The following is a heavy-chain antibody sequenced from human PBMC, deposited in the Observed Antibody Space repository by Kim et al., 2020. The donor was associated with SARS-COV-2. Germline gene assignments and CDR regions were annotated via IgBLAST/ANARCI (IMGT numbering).Heavy chain of an antibody. D-gene: IGHD2-15*01. V-gene: IGHV4-39*01. Sequence: SETLSLTCTVSGGSISSSSYYWGWIRQPPGKGLEWIGSIYYSGSTYYNPSLKSRVTISVDTSKNQFSLKLSSVTAADTAVYYCARTVQAIVVVVAATATPPWFAPWRQGTL. J-gene: IGHJ5*02. CDR1: GGSISSSSYY. CDR3: ARTVQAIVVVVAATATPPWFAP. CDR2: IYYSGST.